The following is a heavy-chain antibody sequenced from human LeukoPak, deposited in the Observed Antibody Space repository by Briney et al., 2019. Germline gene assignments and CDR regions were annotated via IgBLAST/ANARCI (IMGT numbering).Heavy chain of an antibody. D-gene: IGHD2-2*01. V-gene: IGHV3-48*03. Sequence: GGSLRLSCAASGFTFSSYAMNWVRQAPGKGLEWVSYISSSGSTIYYADSVKGRFTISRDNAKKSLYLQMNSLRAEDTAVYYCARLENSVVVPGALDYWGQGTLVTVSS. J-gene: IGHJ4*02. CDR1: GFTFSSYA. CDR3: ARLENSVVVPGALDY. CDR2: ISSSGSTI.